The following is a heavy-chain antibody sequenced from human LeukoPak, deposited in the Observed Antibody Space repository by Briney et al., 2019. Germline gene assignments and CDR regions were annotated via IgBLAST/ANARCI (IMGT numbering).Heavy chain of an antibody. V-gene: IGHV3-48*03. CDR1: GFTFSTYE. CDR2: ISSSGSI. D-gene: IGHD4-23*01. Sequence: GGSLRLSCATSGFTFSTYEMDWVRQAPGKGLEWVSYISSSGSIYYTDPVTGRFTISRDNAKNSLYLQMNSLRAEDTAIYYCAREGYGGTSDAFDIWGQGTMVTVSS. J-gene: IGHJ3*02. CDR3: AREGYGGTSDAFDI.